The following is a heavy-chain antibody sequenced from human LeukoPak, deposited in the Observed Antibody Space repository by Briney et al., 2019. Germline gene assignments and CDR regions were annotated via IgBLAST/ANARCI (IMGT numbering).Heavy chain of an antibody. V-gene: IGHV3-23*01. CDR2: ISGSGGST. J-gene: IGHJ4*02. Sequence: GGSLRLSCAASGFTFSSYWMSWVRQAPGKGLEWVSAISGSGGSTYYADSVKGRFTISRDNSKNTLYLQMNSLRAEDTAVYYCAKDQRDYYDSSGYYNYWGQGTLVTVSS. D-gene: IGHD3-22*01. CDR3: AKDQRDYYDSSGYYNY. CDR1: GFTFSSYW.